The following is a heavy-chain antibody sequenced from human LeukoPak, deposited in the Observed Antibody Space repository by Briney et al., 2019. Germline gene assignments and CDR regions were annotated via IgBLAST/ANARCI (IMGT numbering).Heavy chain of an antibody. V-gene: IGHV3-21*01. CDR1: GFTLSSYS. CDR2: ISSSSSYI. Sequence: GESLKISCAASGFTLSSYSMNWVRQAPGKGLEWVSSISSSSSYIYYADSVKGRFTISRDNAKNSLYLQMNSLRAEDTAVYYCARRDYYYYYMDVWGKGTTVTVSS. CDR3: ARRDYYYYYMDV. J-gene: IGHJ6*03.